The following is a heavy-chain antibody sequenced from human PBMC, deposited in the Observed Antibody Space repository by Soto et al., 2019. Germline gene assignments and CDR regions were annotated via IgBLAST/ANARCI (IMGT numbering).Heavy chain of an antibody. D-gene: IGHD5-12*01. CDR1: GYTFTSYY. V-gene: IGHV1-46*01. CDR2: INPRGGST. CDR3: AQGLRSDGYNFEY. Sequence: ASVKVSCKASGYTFTSYYMHGVRQAPVQGLEWMGIINPRGGSTSYAQKFQGRCTMTSDTSTSAVYMELSSLRSEDTAVYYCAQGLRSDGYNFEYWGQGPLVNVSS. J-gene: IGHJ4*02.